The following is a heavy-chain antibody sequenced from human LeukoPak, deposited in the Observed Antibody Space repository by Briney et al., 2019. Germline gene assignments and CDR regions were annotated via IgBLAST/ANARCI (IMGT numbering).Heavy chain of an antibody. J-gene: IGHJ3*02. CDR2: ISSSGSTI. Sequence: GGSLRLSCTASGFIFSNYGMSWARQAPRKGLEWVSYISSSGSTIYYADSVKGRFTISRDNAKNSLYLQMNSLRAEDTAVYYCARESRPKDAFDIWGQGTMVTVSS. V-gene: IGHV3-11*01. CDR3: ARESRPKDAFDI. CDR1: GFIFSNYG.